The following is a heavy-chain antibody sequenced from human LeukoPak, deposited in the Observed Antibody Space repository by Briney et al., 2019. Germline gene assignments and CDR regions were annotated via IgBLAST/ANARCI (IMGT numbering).Heavy chain of an antibody. V-gene: IGHV3-53*01. CDR2: IYSGGTT. CDR3: AKNPPKYYYYYYYMDV. Sequence: GGSLRLSCAASGFTVSTNYMSWVRQAPGKGLEWVSVIYSGGTTYYADSVKGRFTISRDNSKNTLYLQMNSLRAEDTAVYYCAKNPPKYYYYYYYMDVWGKGTTVTVSS. CDR1: GFTVSTNY. J-gene: IGHJ6*03.